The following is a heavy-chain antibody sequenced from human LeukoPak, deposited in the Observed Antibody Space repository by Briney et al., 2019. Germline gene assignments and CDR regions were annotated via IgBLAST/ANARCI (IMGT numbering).Heavy chain of an antibody. CDR1: GGSFSGYY. J-gene: IGHJ3*02. V-gene: IGHV4-34*01. D-gene: IGHD6-13*01. CDR2: INHSGST. Sequence: SETLSLTCAVYGGSFSGYYWSWIRQPPGKGLEWIGEINHSGSTNYNPSLKSRVTISVDTSKNQFSLKLSSVTAADTAVYYRASFQQQDDAFDIWGQGTMVTVSS. CDR3: ASFQQQDDAFDI.